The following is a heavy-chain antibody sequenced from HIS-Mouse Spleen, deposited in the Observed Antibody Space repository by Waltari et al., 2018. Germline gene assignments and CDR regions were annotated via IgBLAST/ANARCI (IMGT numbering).Heavy chain of an antibody. CDR1: GYAFSRYD. J-gene: IGHJ4*02. CDR3: ARVYYDFWSGYYY. CDR2: MNPNSGNT. D-gene: IGHD3-3*01. V-gene: IGHV1-8*01. Sequence: QVQLVQSGAEVKKPGAAVEVSCKAGGYAFSRYDIKWVRQATGQGLEWMGWMNPNSGNTGYAQKFQGRVTMTRNTSISTAYMELSSLRSEDTAVYYCARVYYDFWSGYYYWGQGTLVTVSS.